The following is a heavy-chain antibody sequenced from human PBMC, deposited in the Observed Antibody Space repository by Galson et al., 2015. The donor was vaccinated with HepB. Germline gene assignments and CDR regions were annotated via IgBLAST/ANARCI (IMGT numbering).Heavy chain of an antibody. CDR3: ARELWGVFGGIHAFDI. CDR2: IWYDGSNK. J-gene: IGHJ3*02. CDR1: GFTFSSYG. D-gene: IGHD3-3*01. V-gene: IGHV3-33*01. Sequence: SLRLSCAASGFTFSSYGMHWVRQAPGKGLEWVAVIWYDGSNKYYADSVKGRFTISRDNSKNTLYLQMNSLRAEDTAVYYCARELWGVFGGIHAFDIWGQGTMVTVSS.